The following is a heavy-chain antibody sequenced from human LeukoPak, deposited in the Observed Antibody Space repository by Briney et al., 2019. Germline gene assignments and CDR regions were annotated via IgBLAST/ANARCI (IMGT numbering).Heavy chain of an antibody. V-gene: IGHV1-8*01. D-gene: IGHD3-3*01. Sequence: GASVKVSCKASGYTFTSYDINWVRQATGQGLEWMGWMNPNSGNTGYAQKFQGRVTMTRNISISTAYMELSSLRSEDTAVYYCARGRYYDFWSGYYPAPDYWGQGTLVTVSS. CDR1: GYTFTSYD. J-gene: IGHJ4*02. CDR3: ARGRYYDFWSGYYPAPDY. CDR2: MNPNSGNT.